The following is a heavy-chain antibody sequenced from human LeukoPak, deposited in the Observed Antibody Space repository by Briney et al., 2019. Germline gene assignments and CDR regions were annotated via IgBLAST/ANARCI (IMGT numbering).Heavy chain of an antibody. J-gene: IGHJ4*02. CDR2: IRSSSSVI. CDR3: ASVRGIYGSGTYRDY. D-gene: IGHD3-10*01. CDR1: GFTFSRYD. V-gene: IGHV3-48*04. Sequence: GGSLRLSCAASGFTFSRYDMNWVRQAPGKGLEWVSYIRSSSSVIYYADSVRGRFTISRDNANNSLSLQMNSLRAEDTAVYYCASVRGIYGSGTYRDYWGQGALVTVSS.